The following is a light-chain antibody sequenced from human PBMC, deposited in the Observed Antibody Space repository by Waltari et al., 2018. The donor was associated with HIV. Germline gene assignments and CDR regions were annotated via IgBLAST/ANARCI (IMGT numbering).Light chain of an antibody. CDR2: EVT. V-gene: IGLV2-14*01. CDR3: CSYTTSDTWV. CDR1: SSDVGHYNL. J-gene: IGLJ3*02. Sequence: QSALTQPASVSGSPGQSITISCAGTSSDVGHYNLVSWYQQHPGQAPKLLVFEVTNRPAGLASRFAGSKSDNTASLTISGLQAEDEADYYCCSYTTSDTWVFGGGTKLTVL.